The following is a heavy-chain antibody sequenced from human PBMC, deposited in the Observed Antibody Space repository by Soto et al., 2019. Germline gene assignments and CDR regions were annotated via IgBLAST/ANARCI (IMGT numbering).Heavy chain of an antibody. Sequence: APGQGLEWMGWINPNSGGTNYAQKFQGWVTMTRDTSISTAYMELSRLRSDDTAVYYCARDSNTWGFDPWGQGTLVTVSS. V-gene: IGHV1-2*04. D-gene: IGHD1-26*01. CDR3: ARDSNTWGFDP. CDR2: INPNSGGT. J-gene: IGHJ5*02.